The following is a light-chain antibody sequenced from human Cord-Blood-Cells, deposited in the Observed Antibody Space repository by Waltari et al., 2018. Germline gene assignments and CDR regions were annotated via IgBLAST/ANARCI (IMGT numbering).Light chain of an antibody. CDR3: QQIYSTPLT. V-gene: IGKV1-39*01. J-gene: IGKJ4*01. CDR2: ASS. Sequence: DIQMTQSPSSLSASVGDRVTITCRASQGISSYLNWYQQKPGKAPKHLIYASSSLQRGVPSRFSGSGSGTDFTLTISSLQPEDFATYYCQQIYSTPLTFGGGTKVEIK. CDR1: QGISSY.